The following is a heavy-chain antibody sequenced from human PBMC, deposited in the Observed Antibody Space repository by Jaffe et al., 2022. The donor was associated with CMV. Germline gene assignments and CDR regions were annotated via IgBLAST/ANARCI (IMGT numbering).Heavy chain of an antibody. Sequence: EVQLLDSGGGLGQPGGSLRLSCAASGFTFSSYAMSWVRQAPEKGLEWVSGISGSGGTTYYADSVKGRFTISRDNSKNTLYLRMNSLRAEDTAVYYCGKGGLARPNSSWLDYWGQGTLVTVSS. V-gene: IGHV3-23*01. D-gene: IGHD6-13*01. J-gene: IGHJ4*02. CDR3: GKGGLARPNSSWLDY. CDR2: ISGSGGTT. CDR1: GFTFSSYA.